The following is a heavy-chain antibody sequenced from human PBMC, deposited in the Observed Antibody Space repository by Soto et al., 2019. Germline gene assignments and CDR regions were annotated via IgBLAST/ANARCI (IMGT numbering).Heavy chain of an antibody. CDR3: ARGRIVASINDAFEI. J-gene: IGHJ3*02. Sequence: QGQLLQSGDEVKTPGASVRVSCRASGYPFTSYGISWVRQAPGQGLEWVAWISAYNGKRDTAQKFQDRVTMTLDTSPDTAHMDLGDLTSADTAVYYCARGRIVASINDAFEIWGQGTKVTVSS. V-gene: IGHV1-18*01. D-gene: IGHD5-12*01. CDR2: ISAYNGKR. CDR1: GYPFTSYG.